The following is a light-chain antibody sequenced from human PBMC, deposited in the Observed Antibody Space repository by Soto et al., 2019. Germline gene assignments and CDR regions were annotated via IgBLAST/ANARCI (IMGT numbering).Light chain of an antibody. Sequence: QSALTQPASVSGSPGQSITISCTGTSSDIGAYNYVSWYQQHPGKAPKLLIYGLTNRPSGVSNRFSGSKSGNTSSLTISGLQAEDDADYCCSSYTTSLTLVFGGGTKVTVL. CDR2: GLT. CDR1: SSDIGAYNY. V-gene: IGLV2-14*01. CDR3: SSYTTSLTLV. J-gene: IGLJ3*02.